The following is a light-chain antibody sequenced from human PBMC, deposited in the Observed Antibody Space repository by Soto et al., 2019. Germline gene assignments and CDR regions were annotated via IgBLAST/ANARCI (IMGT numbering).Light chain of an antibody. CDR1: QTVSSNF. J-gene: IGKJ1*01. V-gene: IGKV3-20*01. CDR3: QQYGSSPET. Sequence: EMVLSQSPDTQSLSPGERATLSCRASQTVSSNFLAWYQQRPGQAPRLLIYGASSRAAGIPDRFSGSGSGTDFTLTISRLEPEDLAVYYCQQYGSSPETFGQGTKLDIK. CDR2: GAS.